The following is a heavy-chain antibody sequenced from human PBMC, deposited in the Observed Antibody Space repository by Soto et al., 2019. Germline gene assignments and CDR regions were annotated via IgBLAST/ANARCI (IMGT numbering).Heavy chain of an antibody. V-gene: IGHV3-43*01. CDR2: ISWDGGTT. CDR1: GFTFDDYT. Sequence: GGSQRLPCAASGFTFDDYTMHRIRQTPGKGIVWVSLISWDGGTTYYADSVKGRFTISRDNSKTSLYLQMNSLRTEDTALYYCAKDSGGSSWWSGSYYAMDVWGQGTTVTGTS. J-gene: IGHJ6*02. CDR3: AKDSGGSSWWSGSYYAMDV. D-gene: IGHD6-13*01.